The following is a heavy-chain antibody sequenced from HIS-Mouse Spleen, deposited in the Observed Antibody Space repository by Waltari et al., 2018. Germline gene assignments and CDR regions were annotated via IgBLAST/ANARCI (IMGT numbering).Heavy chain of an antibody. D-gene: IGHD3-10*01. V-gene: IGHV4-34*01. CDR1: GGSFIGHY. CDR2: INHSGST. J-gene: IGHJ4*02. Sequence: QVQLQQWGAGRLRPSETLSLTCAVDGGSFIGHYWSRIRQPPRRGLEGIGEINHSGSTNYNPSLKSRVTISVDTSKNQFSLKLSSVTAADTAVYYCARGGSYGSGSYYSGFFDYWGQGTLVTVSS. CDR3: ARGGSYGSGSYYSGFFDY.